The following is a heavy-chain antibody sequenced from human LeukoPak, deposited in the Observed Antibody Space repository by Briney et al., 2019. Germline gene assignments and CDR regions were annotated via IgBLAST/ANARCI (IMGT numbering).Heavy chain of an antibody. D-gene: IGHD4-17*01. CDR2: INSDGSST. CDR3: ARGHNYGDLDY. CDR1: GFTFSSYW. Sequence: GGSLRLSCAASGFTFSSYWMHWVRQAPREGLVWVSRINSDGSSTTYADSVKGRFTISRDNAKNTLYQQRNSLRAEDTAVYYCARGHNYGDLDYWGQGTLVTVSS. J-gene: IGHJ4*02. V-gene: IGHV3-74*01.